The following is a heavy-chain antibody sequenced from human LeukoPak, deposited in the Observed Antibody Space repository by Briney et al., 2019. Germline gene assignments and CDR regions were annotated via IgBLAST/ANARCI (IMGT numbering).Heavy chain of an antibody. CDR3: TTEDF. CDR1: GFTFSTAW. J-gene: IGHJ3*01. Sequence: GGSLRLSCAGSGFTFSTAWMIWVRQAPGKGLEWVGRVKTKADGGTTDYAAPVKGRFTITRDDSKNTVHLQMNSLKAEDTAVYYCTTEDFWGQGTLVTVSP. CDR2: VKTKADGGTT. D-gene: IGHD3/OR15-3a*01. V-gene: IGHV3-15*01.